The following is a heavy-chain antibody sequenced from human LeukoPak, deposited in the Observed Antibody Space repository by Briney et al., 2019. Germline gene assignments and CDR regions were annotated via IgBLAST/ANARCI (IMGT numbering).Heavy chain of an antibody. CDR3: ARDRGVYSYGYIRYFDY. D-gene: IGHD5-18*01. J-gene: IGHJ4*02. Sequence: SETLSLTCAVYGGSFSGYYWSWVRQPPGKGLEWIGEINHSGSTNYNPSLKSRVTISVDTSKNQFSLKLSSVTAADTAVYYCARDRGVYSYGYIRYFDYWGQGTLVTVSS. CDR2: INHSGST. CDR1: GGSFSGYY. V-gene: IGHV4-34*01.